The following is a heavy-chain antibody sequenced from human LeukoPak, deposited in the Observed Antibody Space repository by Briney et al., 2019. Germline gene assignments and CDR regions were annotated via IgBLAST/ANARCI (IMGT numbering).Heavy chain of an antibody. Sequence: SVKVSCKASGYTFTSYYVHWVRQAPGQGLEWMGGIIPIFGTANYAQKFQGRATITADKSTSTAYMELSSLRSEDTAVYYCAKSGGDRYSGYDYLDGDYMDVWGKGTTVTVSS. J-gene: IGHJ6*03. CDR3: AKSGGDRYSGYDYLDGDYMDV. V-gene: IGHV1-69*06. D-gene: IGHD5-12*01. CDR1: GYTFTSYY. CDR2: IIPIFGTA.